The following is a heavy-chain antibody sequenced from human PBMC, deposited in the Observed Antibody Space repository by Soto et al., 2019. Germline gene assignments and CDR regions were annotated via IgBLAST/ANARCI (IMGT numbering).Heavy chain of an antibody. D-gene: IGHD2-15*01. CDR1: GLTFSSSA. CDR3: AGRYCSGGSCYNCYGMDV. J-gene: IGHJ6*02. Sequence: SVRVSCKASGLTFSSSAVQWVRQARGQRLEWIGWIVVGSGNTNYAQKFQERVTITRDMSTSTAYMELSSLRSEDTAVYYCAGRYCSGGSCYNCYGMDVWGQGTTVTVSS. V-gene: IGHV1-58*01. CDR2: IVVGSGNT.